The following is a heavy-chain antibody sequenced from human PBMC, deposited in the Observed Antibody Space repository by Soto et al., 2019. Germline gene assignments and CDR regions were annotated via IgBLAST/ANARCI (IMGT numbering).Heavy chain of an antibody. CDR2: VSHSGST. Sequence: PSETLSLTCVVSGGSFSGYYWSWIRQPPGKGLEWIGEVSHSGSTNYNPSLKSRVTISVDTSKNQFSLKVSSVTAADTAVYYCARSNPSRPDYWGQGTLVT. D-gene: IGHD6-6*01. J-gene: IGHJ4*02. CDR1: GGSFSGYY. CDR3: ARSNPSRPDY. V-gene: IGHV4-34*01.